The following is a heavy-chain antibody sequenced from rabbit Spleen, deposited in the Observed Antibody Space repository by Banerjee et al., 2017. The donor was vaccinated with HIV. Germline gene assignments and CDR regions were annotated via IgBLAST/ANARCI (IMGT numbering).Heavy chain of an antibody. J-gene: IGHJ4*01. CDR2: IYTGSSGST. D-gene: IGHD1-1*01. V-gene: IGHV1S45*01. CDR3: ARDYNSNNVVYFDL. Sequence: QEQLVESGGGLVKPEGSLTLTCTASGFSFSSNYWMCWVRQAPGKGLEWIGCIYTGSSGSTYYASWAKGRFTISKTSSTTVTLQLNSLTAADTATYFCARDYNSNNVVYFDLWGPGTLVTVS. CDR1: GFSFSSNYW.